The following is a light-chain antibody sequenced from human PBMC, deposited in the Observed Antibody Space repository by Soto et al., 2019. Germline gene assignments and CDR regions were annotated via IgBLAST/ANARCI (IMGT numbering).Light chain of an antibody. V-gene: IGKV3-15*01. CDR1: QSISSD. CDR3: QQYNKWPRT. CDR2: GAS. Sequence: EVVMPQSHATLSVSPGERATLSCRASQSISSDVAWYQQKPGQAPRLLIYGASTTATGIPARFSGSGSGTEFTLTISSLQSEDFAVYNCQQYNKWPRTLGQGTKVAIK. J-gene: IGKJ2*01.